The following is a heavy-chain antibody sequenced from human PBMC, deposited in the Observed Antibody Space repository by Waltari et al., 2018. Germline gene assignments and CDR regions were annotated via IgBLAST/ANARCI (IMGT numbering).Heavy chain of an antibody. CDR3: AGDGSSSAFHS. CDR1: GVTLSTFN. Sequence: DVQLVESGGGLVKSGGSLRLSCASPGVTLSTFNMNWVRQPPGKGLEWVSTISRSGNYIYYADSVKGRFTISRDNAKNSLFLHMNSLRGDDTAVYFCAGDGSSSAFHSWGQGTLVTVSS. CDR2: ISRSGNYI. D-gene: IGHD6-19*01. V-gene: IGHV3-21*02. J-gene: IGHJ1*01.